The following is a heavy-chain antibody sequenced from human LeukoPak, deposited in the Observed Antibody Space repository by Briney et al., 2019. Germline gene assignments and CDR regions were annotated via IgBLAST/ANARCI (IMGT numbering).Heavy chain of an antibody. V-gene: IGHV3-33*01. D-gene: IGHD2-21*02. CDR2: VWYDGSKK. CDR3: ARDCSGGDCPDYYFDY. Sequence: GGSLRLSCAASGFTFSSYGIHWVRQAPGKGLEWVAVVWYDGSKKYYADSVKGRFTISRDNSKNTLYLQINSLRAEDTAVYYCARDCSGGDCPDYYFDYWGRGTLVTVSS. J-gene: IGHJ4*02. CDR1: GFTFSSYG.